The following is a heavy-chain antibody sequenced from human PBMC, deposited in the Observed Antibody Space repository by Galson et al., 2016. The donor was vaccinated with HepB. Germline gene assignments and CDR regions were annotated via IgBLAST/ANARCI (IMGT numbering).Heavy chain of an antibody. CDR3: ASSPGSGL. CDR1: GFTVSNNY. J-gene: IGHJ4*02. Sequence: LRLSCAASGFTVSNNYMSWVRQAPGKGLEGVSVMYSGGRTHYADSVKGRFTISRDSSKNTLYLQMNSMRNEDTAVYYCASSPGSGLWGQGTPVTVSS. V-gene: IGHV3-53*01. CDR2: MYSGGRT.